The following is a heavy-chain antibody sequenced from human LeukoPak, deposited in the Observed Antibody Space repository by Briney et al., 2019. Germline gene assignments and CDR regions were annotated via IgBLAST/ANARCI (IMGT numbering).Heavy chain of an antibody. J-gene: IGHJ5*02. V-gene: IGHV4-34*01. Sequence: SETLSLTCAVYGVSFSGYYWSWIRQPPGKGLEWIGEINLTGSTNYNPSLKSRVTISVDTSKNQFSLKLSSVTAADTAVYYCARVGLWDSSGFPAPFDPWGQGTLVTVSS. CDR3: ARVGLWDSSGFPAPFDP. D-gene: IGHD6-19*01. CDR1: GVSFSGYY. CDR2: INLTGST.